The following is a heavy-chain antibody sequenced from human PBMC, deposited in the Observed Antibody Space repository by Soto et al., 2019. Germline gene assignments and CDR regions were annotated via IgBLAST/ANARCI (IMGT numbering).Heavy chain of an antibody. J-gene: IGHJ6*02. V-gene: IGHV5-51*01. D-gene: IGHD2-15*01. CDR3: ARRSGYCRGGSWYYDCYGMDV. CDR2: IYPGDSDT. CDR1: GYSFTSYW. Sequence: GESLKISCKGSGYSFTSYWIGWVRQMPGKGLEWMGIIYPGDSDTRYSPSFQGQVTISADKSISTPYLQWSSLKASDIGMYYCARRSGYCRGGSWYYDCYGMDVWGQGTPVTVSS.